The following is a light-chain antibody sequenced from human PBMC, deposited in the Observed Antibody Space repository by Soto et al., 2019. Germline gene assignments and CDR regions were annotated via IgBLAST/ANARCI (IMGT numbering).Light chain of an antibody. J-gene: IGLJ3*02. V-gene: IGLV2-14*01. CDR3: SSYTSSRTL. CDR2: DVS. CDR1: SSDVGGYNY. Sequence: QSALTQPASVSGSPGQSITLSCTGTSSDVGGYNYVSWYQQHPGKAPKLMIYDVSNRPSGVSNRFSGSKSGNTASLTISGFQAEDEADYYCSSYTSSRTLFGGGTELTVL.